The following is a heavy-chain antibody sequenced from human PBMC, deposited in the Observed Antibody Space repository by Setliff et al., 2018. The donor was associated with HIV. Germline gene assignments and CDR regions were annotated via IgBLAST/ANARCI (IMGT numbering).Heavy chain of an antibody. CDR2: IYYSGST. CDR1: GGSISSSSYY. CDR3: ASPANYRLTFDY. D-gene: IGHD4-4*01. Sequence: PSETLSLTCTVSGGSISSSSYYWGWVRQPPGKGLEWIGSIYYSGSTYYNPSLKSRVTISVDTSKNQFSLKLSSVTAADTAVYYCASPANYRLTFDYWGQGTLVTVSS. V-gene: IGHV4-39*01. J-gene: IGHJ4*02.